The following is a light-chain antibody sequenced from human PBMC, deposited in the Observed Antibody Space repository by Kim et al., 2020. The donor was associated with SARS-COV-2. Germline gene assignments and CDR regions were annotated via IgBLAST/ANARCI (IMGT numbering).Light chain of an antibody. V-gene: IGKV1-33*01. CDR1: QDIRSY. CDR2: DAS. CDR3: QQYEHVPYT. Sequence: TSVGDAVTITCQASQDIRSYLNWYQQKPGKPPKVLIYDASKLKPGVPSRFSGSGSGTHFTFTISSLQPEDIATYYCQQYEHVPYTFDQGTKLEI. J-gene: IGKJ2*01.